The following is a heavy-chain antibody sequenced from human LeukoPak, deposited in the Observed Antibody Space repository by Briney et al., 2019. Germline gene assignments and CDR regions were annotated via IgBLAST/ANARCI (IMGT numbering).Heavy chain of an antibody. D-gene: IGHD3-3*01. CDR3: ARNDSWSGYYSYNWFDP. CDR1: GYSFTSYW. V-gene: IGHV5-51*01. CDR2: IYPGDFDT. J-gene: IGHJ5*02. Sequence: GESLKISCKGSGYSFTSYWIGWVRQMPGKGLEWMGIIYPGDFDTRYSPSFQGQVTISADKSISTAYLQWSSLKASDTAMYYCARNDSWSGYYSYNWFDPWGQGTLVTVSS.